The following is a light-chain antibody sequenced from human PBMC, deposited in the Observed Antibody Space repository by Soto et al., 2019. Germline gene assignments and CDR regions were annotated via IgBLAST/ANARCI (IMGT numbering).Light chain of an antibody. CDR1: SRDVGGYND. V-gene: IGLV2-11*01. Sequence: QSALTQPRSVSGSPGQSVTISCTGTSRDVGGYNDVSWYQQHPGKAPKLMIYDVSKRPSGVPDRFAGSKSGNTASLTISGLQAEDEADYYCCSYAGSYTLGVFGGGTKVTVL. J-gene: IGLJ2*01. CDR2: DVS. CDR3: CSYAGSYTLGV.